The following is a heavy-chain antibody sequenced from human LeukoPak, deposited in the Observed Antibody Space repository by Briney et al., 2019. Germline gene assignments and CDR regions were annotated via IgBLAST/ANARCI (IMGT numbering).Heavy chain of an antibody. V-gene: IGHV1-18*01. Sequence: EASVTVSCKASGYSFTRYAISWVRQAPGQGLEWMGWISTYNGNTNYAQRLQGRVTMTTDTSTSAAYMELRSLRSDDTAVYYCARDKELLAVVAHDAFDIWGQGTMVTVPS. CDR1: GYSFTRYA. CDR2: ISTYNGNT. J-gene: IGHJ3*02. D-gene: IGHD3-3*02. CDR3: ARDKELLAVVAHDAFDI.